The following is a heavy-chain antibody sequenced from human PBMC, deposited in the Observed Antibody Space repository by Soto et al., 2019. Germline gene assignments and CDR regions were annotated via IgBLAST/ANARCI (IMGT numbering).Heavy chain of an antibody. CDR1: GTRFTSKR. D-gene: IGHD6-19*01. J-gene: IGHJ4*02. Sequence: ASVRSSWTPSGTRFTSKRLGWVRRAPGQGLEWMGWISPHNGNAKYAQKFQDRVTMTADTAASTVYMELRSVRSDDSAVCYCARDRSGGYACWGQGTLVTVSS. CDR2: ISPHNGNA. V-gene: IGHV1-18*01. CDR3: ARDRSGGYAC.